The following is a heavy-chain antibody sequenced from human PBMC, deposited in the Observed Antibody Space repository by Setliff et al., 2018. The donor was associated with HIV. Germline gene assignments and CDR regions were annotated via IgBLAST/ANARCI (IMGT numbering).Heavy chain of an antibody. CDR3: ARMRRDGGNSHAFHI. V-gene: IGHV2-5*01. J-gene: IGHJ3*02. D-gene: IGHD2-21*02. CDR1: GFSLSTNGMG. CDR2: IYWNDDK. Sequence: SGPTLVNPTQALTLTCTFSGFSLSTNGMGVGWIRQPPGKALEWLALIYWNDDKFYSPSLKSRLTITKDTSKNQVVLTMTNMDPVDTATYYCARMRRDGGNSHAFHIWGQGTMVTVPS.